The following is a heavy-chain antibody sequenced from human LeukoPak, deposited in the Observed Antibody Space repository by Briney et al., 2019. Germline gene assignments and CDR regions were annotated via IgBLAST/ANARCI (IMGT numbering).Heavy chain of an antibody. CDR3: ARDNCGGDCEDY. CDR1: GYTFTGYY. Sequence: GASVKVSCKASGYTFTGYYMHWVRQAPGQGLEWMGWINPNSGGTNYAQKFQGRVAMTRDTSISTAYMELSRLRSDDTAVYYCARDNCGGDCEDYWGQGSQVTVSS. V-gene: IGHV1-2*02. D-gene: IGHD2-21*01. J-gene: IGHJ4*02. CDR2: INPNSGGT.